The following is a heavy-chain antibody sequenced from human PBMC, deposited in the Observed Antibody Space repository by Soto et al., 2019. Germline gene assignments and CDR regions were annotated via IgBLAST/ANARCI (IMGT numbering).Heavy chain of an antibody. J-gene: IGHJ3*01. CDR3: AKDIVIRGWYGTGGLDL. CDR2: IAMNTGSI. CDR1: GYTFGDYA. V-gene: IGHV3-9*01. D-gene: IGHD2-8*02. Sequence: EVKLVESGGGLVQPGRSLRISCGASGYTFGDYAMRWVRQAPGKGLGWVPGIAMNTGSIGYADSVLGRFTISRENEKGLLHLQMNSLRPEDTVVYFCAKDIVIRGWYGTGGLDLWGKGTMVTVS.